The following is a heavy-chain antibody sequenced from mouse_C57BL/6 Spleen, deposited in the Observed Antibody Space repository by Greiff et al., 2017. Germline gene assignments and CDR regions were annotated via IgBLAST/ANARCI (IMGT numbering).Heavy chain of an antibody. J-gene: IGHJ3*01. D-gene: IGHD2-4*01. CDR2: IWSDGST. CDR1: GFSLTSYG. CDR3: ARHGNDYDGGFAY. Sequence: VHLVESGPGLVAPSQSLSITCTVSGFSLTSYGVHWVRQPPGKGLEWLVVIWSDGSTTYNSALKSRLSISKDNSKSQVFLKMNSLQSDDTAMYYCARHGNDYDGGFAYWGQGTLVTVSA. V-gene: IGHV2-6-1*01.